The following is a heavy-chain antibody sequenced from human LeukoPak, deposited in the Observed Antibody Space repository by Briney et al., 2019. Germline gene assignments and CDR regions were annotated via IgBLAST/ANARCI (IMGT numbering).Heavy chain of an antibody. CDR3: ARASSSSWYEGYYFDY. V-gene: IGHV4-4*07. CDR2: IYTSGST. J-gene: IGHJ4*02. Sequence: SETLSLTCTVSGGSISSYYWSWIRQPAGKGLEWIGRIYTSGSTNYNPSLKSRVTMSVDTSKNQFSLKLSSVTAADTALYHCARASSSSWYEGYYFDYWGQGTLVTVSS. D-gene: IGHD6-13*01. CDR1: GGSISSYY.